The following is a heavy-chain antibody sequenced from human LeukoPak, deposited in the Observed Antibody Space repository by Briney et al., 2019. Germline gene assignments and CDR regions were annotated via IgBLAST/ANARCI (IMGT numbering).Heavy chain of an antibody. Sequence: SETLSLTCAVYGGSFSGYYWSWIRQPPGKGLEWIGEINHSGSTYYNPSLKSRVTISVDTSKNQFSLKLSSVTAADTAVYYCARSADLAGWFDPWGQGTLVTVSS. V-gene: IGHV4-34*01. D-gene: IGHD6-25*01. CDR2: INHSGST. CDR1: GGSFSGYY. CDR3: ARSADLAGWFDP. J-gene: IGHJ5*02.